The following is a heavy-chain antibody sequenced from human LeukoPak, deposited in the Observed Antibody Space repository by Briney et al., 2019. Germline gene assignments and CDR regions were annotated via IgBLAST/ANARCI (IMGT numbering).Heavy chain of an antibody. D-gene: IGHD4-17*01. Sequence: GGSLRLSCAAPGFTFSSYEMNWVRQAPGKGLEWVSYSSSNGNSIYYADSVKGLFTISRDNAKNSMYLQMNSLRAEVTAVYYCAKSRGQYGDYLFYYYGMDVWGQGTTVTVSS. CDR2: SSSNGNSI. V-gene: IGHV3-48*03. J-gene: IGHJ6*02. CDR1: GFTFSSYE. CDR3: AKSRGQYGDYLFYYYGMDV.